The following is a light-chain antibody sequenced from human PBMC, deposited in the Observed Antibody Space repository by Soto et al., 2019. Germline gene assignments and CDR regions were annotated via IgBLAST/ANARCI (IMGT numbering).Light chain of an antibody. Sequence: EIVLTQSPATLSLSPGERATLSCRASQSVSSYLAWYQQKPAQAPRLLIYDASNRATGIPARYSGSGPGTDFTLTSSGLEPEDFAVYYCQQRRNWPITFGQGTGLEIK. J-gene: IGKJ5*01. V-gene: IGKV3D-11*02. CDR1: QSVSSY. CDR3: QQRRNWPIT. CDR2: DAS.